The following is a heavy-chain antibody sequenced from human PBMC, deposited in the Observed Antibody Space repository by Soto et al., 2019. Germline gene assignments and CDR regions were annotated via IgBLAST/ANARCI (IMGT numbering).Heavy chain of an antibody. CDR1: GGSISSGGNY. CDR2: IYYSGST. V-gene: IGHV4-31*03. Sequence: SETLSLTSTVSGGSISSGGNYWSWIRQHPGKGLEWIGYIYYSGSTYYNPSLKSRVTISIDTFKNQFSLKLSSVTAADTAVYYCARGSIAAPRPFDYWGQGTLVTVSS. CDR3: ARGSIAAPRPFDY. D-gene: IGHD6-6*01. J-gene: IGHJ4*02.